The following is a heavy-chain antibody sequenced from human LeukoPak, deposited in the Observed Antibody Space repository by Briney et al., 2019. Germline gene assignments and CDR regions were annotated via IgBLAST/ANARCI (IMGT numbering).Heavy chain of an antibody. CDR3: AREEGGKLGIDYYFDY. Sequence: GGSLRLSCAASGFTFSNYGMHWVRQAPGKGLEWVTLISYDGSNKYYADSVKGRFTISRDNSKNTLYLQMNSLRAEDTAVYYCAREEGGKLGIDYYFDYWGQGTLVTVSS. D-gene: IGHD7-27*01. J-gene: IGHJ4*02. V-gene: IGHV3-30*03. CDR2: ISYDGSNK. CDR1: GFTFSNYG.